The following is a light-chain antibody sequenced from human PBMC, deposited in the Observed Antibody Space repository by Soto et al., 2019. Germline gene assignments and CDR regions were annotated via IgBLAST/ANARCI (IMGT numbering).Light chain of an antibody. V-gene: IGKV3-20*01. CDR2: YSS. CDR3: QQYGSSYT. Sequence: EIVLTQSPDTLSLSPGERATLSCRASQRVTNTNSAWYQQKPGQAPSLLIYYSSNRATGIPNSFSGSGSGTDFTLTISRLEPEDFAVYYCQQYGSSYTFGQGTKLEIK. J-gene: IGKJ2*01. CDR1: QRVTNTN.